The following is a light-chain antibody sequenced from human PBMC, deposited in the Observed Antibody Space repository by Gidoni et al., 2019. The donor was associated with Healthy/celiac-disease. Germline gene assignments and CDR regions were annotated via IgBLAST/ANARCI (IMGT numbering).Light chain of an antibody. CDR3: QQSGSSRGFT. V-gene: IGKV3-20*01. J-gene: IGKJ3*01. CDR1: QSVSSSY. CDR2: GAS. Sequence: EIVLTQPPGTLSLSPGERATLSCRAIQSVSSSYLAWYHQKPGQAPRLLIYGASSRATGLPDRFSGSGFGTYFTRTISRLVPGDFFVYYFQQSGSSRGFTFGPGTKVDIK.